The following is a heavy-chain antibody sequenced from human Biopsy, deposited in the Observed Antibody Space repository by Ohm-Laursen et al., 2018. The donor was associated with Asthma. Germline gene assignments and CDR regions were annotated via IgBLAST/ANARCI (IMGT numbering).Heavy chain of an antibody. Sequence: ASEKVSCKTSGYTFTSAGITWVRQAPGQGLEWMGWISVYNGNTKVAQKLQDRVTMITDTSTSTAYMELRSLRSDDTAVYFCARAVDYSHYYGIDVWGQGTTVTVS. J-gene: IGHJ6*02. CDR1: GYTFTSAG. CDR2: ISVYNGNT. D-gene: IGHD3-10*01. CDR3: ARAVDYSHYYGIDV. V-gene: IGHV1-18*01.